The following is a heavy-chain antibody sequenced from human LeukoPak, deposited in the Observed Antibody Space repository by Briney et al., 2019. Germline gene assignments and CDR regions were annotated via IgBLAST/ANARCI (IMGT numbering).Heavy chain of an antibody. D-gene: IGHD3-3*01. J-gene: IGHJ6*03. CDR3: ARGEYDFWSGYYMDV. CDR1: GYTFTSYD. Sequence: ASVKVSCKASGYTFTSYDINWVRQATGQGLEWMGWMNPNSGNTGYAQKFQGRVTITRNTSISTAYMELSSLRSEDTAVYYCARGEYDFWSGYYMDVWGKGTTVTVSS. V-gene: IGHV1-8*01. CDR2: MNPNSGNT.